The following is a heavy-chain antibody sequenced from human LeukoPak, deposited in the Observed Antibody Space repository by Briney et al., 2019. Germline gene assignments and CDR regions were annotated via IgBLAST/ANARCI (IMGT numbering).Heavy chain of an antibody. CDR3: AKISLAGGYFDY. V-gene: IGHV5-51*01. Sequence: HGESLKISCKTSGYSFSAYWIAWVRQMPGKGLEWMGIINPRDSDSRYGPSFQGQVTFSADNSINTAYLHWISLKTSDTATYYCAKISLAGGYFDYWGQGTLIAVSS. CDR1: GYSFSAYW. CDR2: INPRDSDS. J-gene: IGHJ4*02. D-gene: IGHD6-19*01.